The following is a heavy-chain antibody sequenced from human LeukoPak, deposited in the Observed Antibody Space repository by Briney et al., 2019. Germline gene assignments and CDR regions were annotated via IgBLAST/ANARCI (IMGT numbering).Heavy chain of an antibody. CDR2: ISYDGSNK. CDR3: AKETPWNYVDY. D-gene: IGHD1-1*01. Sequence: GRSLRLSCAASGFTFSSYGMHWVRQAPGKGLEWVAVISYDGSNKYYADSVKGRFTISRDNSKNTLYLQMNSLRAEDTAVYYCAKETPWNYVDYRGQGTLVTVSS. V-gene: IGHV3-30*18. CDR1: GFTFSSYG. J-gene: IGHJ4*02.